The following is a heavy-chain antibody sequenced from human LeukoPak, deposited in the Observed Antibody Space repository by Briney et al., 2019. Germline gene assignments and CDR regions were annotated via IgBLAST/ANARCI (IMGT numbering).Heavy chain of an antibody. J-gene: IGHJ5*02. V-gene: IGHV4-59*08. CDR3: ARQVTTAVGWFDP. D-gene: IGHD2-21*02. Sequence: SETLSLTCTVSGGSMHLFYWTWIRQSPGKGLEWIGNIYHIGYTEYNPSLKSRVTMSIDMSKSQFSLRLTSVTAADTAVYYCARQVTTAVGWFDPWGQGILVSVSS. CDR1: GGSMHLFY. CDR2: IYHIGYT.